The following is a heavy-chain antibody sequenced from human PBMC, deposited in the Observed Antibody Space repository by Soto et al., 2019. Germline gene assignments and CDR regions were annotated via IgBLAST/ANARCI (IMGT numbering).Heavy chain of an antibody. CDR2: IYHSGST. CDR1: GGSISSYY. CDR3: ARDRALHGMDV. V-gene: IGHV4-59*12. J-gene: IGHJ6*02. Sequence: SETLSLTCTVSGGSISSYYWSWIRQPPGKGLEWIGYIYHSGSTYYNPSLKSRVTISVDRSKNQFSLKLSSVTAADTAVYYCARDRALHGMDVWGQGTTVTVSS. D-gene: IGHD1-26*01.